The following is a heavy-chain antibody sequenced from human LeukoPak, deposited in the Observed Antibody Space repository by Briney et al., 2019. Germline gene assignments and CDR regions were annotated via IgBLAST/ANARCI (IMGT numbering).Heavy chain of an antibody. CDR2: IKQDGGDK. J-gene: IGHJ4*02. D-gene: IGHD3-16*01. V-gene: IGHV3-7*04. CDR1: GFTFSSYW. Sequence: GGSLRLSCAASGFTFSSYWMTWVRQAPGKGLEWVANIKQDGGDKYYVDSVKGRFTISRDNAKNSLYLQMNSLRAGDTAVYYWAGGRGEDYWGQGTLVTVSS. CDR3: AGGRGEDY.